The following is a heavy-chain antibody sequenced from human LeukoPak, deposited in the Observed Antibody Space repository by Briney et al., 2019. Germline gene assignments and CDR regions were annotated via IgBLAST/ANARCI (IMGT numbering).Heavy chain of an antibody. CDR1: GFTFDDYA. J-gene: IGHJ3*02. Sequence: GGSLRLSCAASGFTFDDYAMHWVRQAPGKGLEWVSGISWNSGSIGYADSVKGRFTISRDNAKNSLYLQMNSLRAEDTALYYCAKVARYYYDTSSGVAFDIWGQGTMVTVSS. D-gene: IGHD3-22*01. CDR3: AKVARYYYDTSSGVAFDI. V-gene: IGHV3-9*01. CDR2: ISWNSGSI.